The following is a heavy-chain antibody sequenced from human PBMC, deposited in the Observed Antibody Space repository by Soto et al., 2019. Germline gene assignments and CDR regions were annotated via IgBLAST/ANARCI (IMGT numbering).Heavy chain of an antibody. J-gene: IGHJ6*02. CDR2: ISYDGSSK. D-gene: IGHD6-13*01. Sequence: QVQLVESGGGVVQPGRSLRLSCAASDFDFSSYGIHWVRQAPGKGLEWVAVISYDGSSKDYADSVKGRFTISRDNSKNTLYLQMNSLRIEDTAVYYCAKDDGSTWSMFYSYYGVDVWGQGTTVTVSS. V-gene: IGHV3-30*18. CDR3: AKDDGSTWSMFYSYYGVDV. CDR1: DFDFSSYG.